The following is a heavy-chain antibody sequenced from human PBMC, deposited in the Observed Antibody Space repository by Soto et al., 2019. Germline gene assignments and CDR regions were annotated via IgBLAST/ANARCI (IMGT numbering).Heavy chain of an antibody. V-gene: IGHV1-2*04. J-gene: IGHJ4*01. CDR2: INPNSGDT. Sequence: ASVKVSCKTSGYTFTNLYMHWVRQAPGQGLEWMGWINPNSGDTNYAQKFQGWVTMTRDTSISTAYLEVSRLRSDDTAVYYCARVGGGHCSGGSCYYFNYWGQGTLVTVSS. D-gene: IGHD2-15*01. CDR1: GYTFTNLY. CDR3: ARVGGGHCSGGSCYYFNY.